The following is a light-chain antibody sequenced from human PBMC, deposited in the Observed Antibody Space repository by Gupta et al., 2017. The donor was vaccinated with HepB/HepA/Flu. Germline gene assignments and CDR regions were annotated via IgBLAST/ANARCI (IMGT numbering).Light chain of an antibody. Sequence: DIQMTQSPSSLSAFVGDRVTITCWASQRIRSYLNWYQQKPGKAPNLLIYAASSLQSGVPSRFSGSGSGTDFTLTISSLQPEDFATDYCQQSYSTPRTFGQGTKVEIK. V-gene: IGKV1-39*01. CDR1: QRIRSY. CDR3: QQSYSTPRT. J-gene: IGKJ1*01. CDR2: AAS.